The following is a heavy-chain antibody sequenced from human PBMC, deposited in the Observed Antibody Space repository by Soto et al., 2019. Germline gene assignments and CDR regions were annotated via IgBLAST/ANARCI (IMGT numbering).Heavy chain of an antibody. V-gene: IGHV5-51*01. D-gene: IGHD3-9*01. CDR3: ARQAGRLGYNLLTGYPYYFDS. J-gene: IGHJ4*02. CDR1: GYSFSSHW. CDR2: IYPDDSDS. Sequence: PGESLKITCKGSGYSFSSHWIGWVRQMPGKGLEWMGIIYPDDSDSRYGPSFQGQVTISADKSISTAYLQWSSLKASDTAMYYCARQAGRLGYNLLTGYPYYFDSWGQATPVTVSS.